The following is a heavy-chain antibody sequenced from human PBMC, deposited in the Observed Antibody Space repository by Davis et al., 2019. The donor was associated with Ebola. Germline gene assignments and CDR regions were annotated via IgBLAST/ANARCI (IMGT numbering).Heavy chain of an antibody. Sequence: GESLKISCKGSGYTFTNYWIAWVRQMPGKGLEWMGIIYPGDSDTRYSPSFQGQVTISADKSISTAYLQWSSLKASDTAMYYCARSIAARRGDAFDIWGQGTMVTVSS. CDR3: ARSIAARRGDAFDI. CDR2: IYPGDSDT. D-gene: IGHD6-6*01. CDR1: GYTFTNYW. V-gene: IGHV5-51*01. J-gene: IGHJ3*02.